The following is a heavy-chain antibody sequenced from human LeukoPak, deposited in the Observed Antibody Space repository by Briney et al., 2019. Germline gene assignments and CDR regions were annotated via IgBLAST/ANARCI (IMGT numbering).Heavy chain of an antibody. CDR1: GDSISSSY. V-gene: IGHV4-4*07. D-gene: IGHD6-13*01. J-gene: IGHJ5*02. CDR2: LYTSGST. CDR3: ARDPSVAAAGNNWFDP. Sequence: SETLSLTCTVSGDSISSSYWSWIRQPAGKGLEWIGRLYTSGSTNYNPSLKSRVTISVDTSKNQFSLELNSVTAADTAVYYCARDPSVAAAGNNWFDPWGQGTLVTVSS.